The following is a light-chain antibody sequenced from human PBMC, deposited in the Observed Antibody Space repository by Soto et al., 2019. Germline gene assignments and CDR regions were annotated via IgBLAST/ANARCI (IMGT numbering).Light chain of an antibody. CDR1: QSFNSIY. J-gene: IGKJ1*01. Sequence: EIVLTQSPGTLSLSPWERAILSCRASQSFNSIYLAWYQQKPGQAPRLLIYGASSRATGIPDRFSGSGSGTDFTLTISRLEPEDFAVYYCHQYDSWAFGQGTKVDIK. V-gene: IGKV3-20*01. CDR2: GAS. CDR3: HQYDSWA.